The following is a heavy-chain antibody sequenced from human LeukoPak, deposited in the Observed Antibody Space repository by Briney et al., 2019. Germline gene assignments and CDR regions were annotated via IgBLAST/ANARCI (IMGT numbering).Heavy chain of an antibody. D-gene: IGHD2-2*01. Sequence: ASVKVSCKASGYTFTNNDITWVRQATGQGLEWMGWMTPNSGDTGYAQKFQGRITMTRDTSISTAYMELSRLRSDDTAVYYCARSDCSSTSCYVDYWGQGTLVTVSS. J-gene: IGHJ4*02. CDR1: GYTFTNND. CDR3: ARSDCSSTSCYVDY. CDR2: MTPNSGDT. V-gene: IGHV1-8*01.